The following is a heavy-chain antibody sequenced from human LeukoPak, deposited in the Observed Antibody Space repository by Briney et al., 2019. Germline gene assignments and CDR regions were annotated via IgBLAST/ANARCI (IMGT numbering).Heavy chain of an antibody. CDR1: GYSFTSYW. Sequence: GESLKISCKGSGYSFTSYWIGWVRQMPGKGLEWMGIIYPGDSDTRYSPSFQGQVTISADKSIGTAYLQWSSLKASDTAMYYCARHSFRPPRGDAFDIWGQGTMVTVSS. V-gene: IGHV5-51*01. CDR2: IYPGDSDT. D-gene: IGHD3-16*01. J-gene: IGHJ3*02. CDR3: ARHSFRPPRGDAFDI.